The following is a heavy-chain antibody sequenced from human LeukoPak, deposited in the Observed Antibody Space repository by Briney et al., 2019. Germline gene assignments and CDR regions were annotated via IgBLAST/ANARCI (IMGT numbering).Heavy chain of an antibody. V-gene: IGHV3-7*01. CDR3: ARVKESYISTPFDS. Sequence: GGSLRLSCAASGFTFSSYAMSWVRQAPEKGLEWVANIRQDGSGQYYVDSVKGRFTISRDNAKNSLYLQMNGLRVEDTAVYYCARVKESYISTPFDSWGQGTLVTVSS. CDR2: IRQDGSGQ. CDR1: GFTFSSYA. D-gene: IGHD6-13*01. J-gene: IGHJ4*02.